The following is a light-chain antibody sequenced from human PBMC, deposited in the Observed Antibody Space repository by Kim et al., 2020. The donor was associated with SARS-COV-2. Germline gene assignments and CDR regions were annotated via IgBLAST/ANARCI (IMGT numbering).Light chain of an antibody. V-gene: IGLV3-19*01. CDR1: LLISYY. CDR2: GNN. Sequence: ALGQTVSITCQAALLISYYSTCYLQKPAQAPILVIYGNNHRPSGIPDRFSGSSSGNTASLTITGTQAGDEAYYYCNSRDSNDNVVFGGGPQLTVL. J-gene: IGLJ2*01. CDR3: NSRDSNDNVV.